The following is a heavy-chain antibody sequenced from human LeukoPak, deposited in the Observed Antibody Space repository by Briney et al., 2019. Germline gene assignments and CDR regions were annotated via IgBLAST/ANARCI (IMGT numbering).Heavy chain of an antibody. V-gene: IGHV1-2*02. Sequence: ASVKVSCKASGYTFTGYYMHWVRQAPGQGLEWMGWINPNSGGTNYALKFQGRVTMTRDTSISTAYMELSRLRSDDTAVYYCARGDTAMANDYWGQGTLVTVSS. CDR2: INPNSGGT. D-gene: IGHD5-18*01. CDR3: ARGDTAMANDY. CDR1: GYTFTGYY. J-gene: IGHJ4*02.